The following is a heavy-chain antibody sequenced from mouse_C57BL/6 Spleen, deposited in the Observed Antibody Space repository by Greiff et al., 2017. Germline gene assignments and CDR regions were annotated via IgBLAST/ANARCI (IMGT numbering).Heavy chain of an antibody. CDR2: IDPSDSYT. J-gene: IGHJ3*01. CDR3: AREDLYDYDGFAY. V-gene: IGHV1-59*01. Sequence: QVQLKQPGAELVRPGTSVKLSCKASGYTFTSYWMHWVKQRPGQGLEWIGVIDPSDSYTNYNQKFKGKATLTVDTSSSTAYMQLSSLTSEDSAVYYCAREDLYDYDGFAYWGQGTLVTVSA. D-gene: IGHD2-4*01. CDR1: GYTFTSYW.